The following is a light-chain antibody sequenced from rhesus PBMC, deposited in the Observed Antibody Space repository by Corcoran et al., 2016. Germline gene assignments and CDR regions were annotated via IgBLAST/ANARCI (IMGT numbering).Light chain of an antibody. CDR3: QKHYPSPPT. Sequence: DIQMTQSPSSLSASVGDTVTITCRASQDINNYLAWYQQPQGKAPKPLIFYASSLETGVPSRFSGRGSGTDLTLTISSLQPEDCAFYSCQKHYPSPPTFGQGTKVEIK. CDR1: QDINNY. CDR2: YAS. J-gene: IGKJ1*01. V-gene: IGKV1S14*01.